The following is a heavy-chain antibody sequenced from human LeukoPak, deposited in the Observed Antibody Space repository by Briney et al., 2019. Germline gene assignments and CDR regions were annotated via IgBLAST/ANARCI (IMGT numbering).Heavy chain of an antibody. D-gene: IGHD3-22*01. CDR1: GFTFSSYS. J-gene: IGHJ4*02. V-gene: IGHV3-21*01. Sequence: GGSLRLSCAASGFTFSSYSMNWVRQAPGKGLEWVSSISSSSSYIYYADSVKGRFTISRDNAKTSLYLQMNSLRAEDTAVYYCARGPAASGYYDSRGRYGYFDYWGQGTLVTVSS. CDR3: ARGPAASGYYDSRGRYGYFDY. CDR2: ISSSSSYI.